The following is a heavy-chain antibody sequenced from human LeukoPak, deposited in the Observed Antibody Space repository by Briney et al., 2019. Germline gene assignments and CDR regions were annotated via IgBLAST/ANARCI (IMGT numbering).Heavy chain of an antibody. V-gene: IGHV1-2*04. Sequence: ASVKVSCKASGYTFTGYYMHWVRQAPGQGLEWMGWINPNSGGTNYAQKLQGWVTTTRDTSISTAYMELSRLRSDDTAVYYCARASKGGAASTLGYWGQGTLVTVSS. CDR3: ARASKGGAASTLGY. D-gene: IGHD6-13*01. J-gene: IGHJ4*02. CDR2: INPNSGGT. CDR1: GYTFTGYY.